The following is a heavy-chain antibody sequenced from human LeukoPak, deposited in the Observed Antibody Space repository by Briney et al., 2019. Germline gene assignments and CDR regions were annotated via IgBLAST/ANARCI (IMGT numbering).Heavy chain of an antibody. V-gene: IGHV4-59*01. J-gene: IGHJ5*02. CDR3: ARDDYRGVTNFDP. CDR2: ISYTGST. Sequence: SETLSLTCTVSGGSISSYYWSWIRQPPGKGLEWIGYISYTGSTNYNPALKSRVTISVDTSKNQFSLQLTSVTAADTAVYYCARDDYRGVTNFDPWGQGTLVTVSS. CDR1: GGSISSYY. D-gene: IGHD3-10*01.